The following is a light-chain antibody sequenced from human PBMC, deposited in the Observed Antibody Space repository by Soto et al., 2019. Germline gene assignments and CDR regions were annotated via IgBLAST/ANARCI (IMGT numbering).Light chain of an antibody. Sequence: EIVLTQSPGTLSLSPGERATLSCRASQSVSSNYLAWYQQKPGQAPRLLIYGASSRATGIPGRFSGSGSGTDFTLTINRLEPEDFAVYYCQQYGSSPWTFGQGTTVETK. CDR1: QSVSSNY. CDR2: GAS. J-gene: IGKJ1*01. V-gene: IGKV3-20*01. CDR3: QQYGSSPWT.